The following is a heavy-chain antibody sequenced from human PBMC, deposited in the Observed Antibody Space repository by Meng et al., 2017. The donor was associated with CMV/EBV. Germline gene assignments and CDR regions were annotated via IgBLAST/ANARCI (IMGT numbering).Heavy chain of an antibody. CDR2: INPNSGGT. D-gene: IGHD6-13*01. V-gene: IGHV1-2*02. J-gene: IGHJ6*02. CDR1: GYTFTGYY. CDR3: ARDYLIAAAGTNYYYGMDV. Sequence: ASVKVSCKGSGYTFTGYYMHWVRQAPGQGLEWMGWINPNSGGTNYAQKFQGRVTMTRDTSISTAYMELSRLRSDDTAVYYCARDYLIAAAGTNYYYGMDVWGQGTTVTVSS.